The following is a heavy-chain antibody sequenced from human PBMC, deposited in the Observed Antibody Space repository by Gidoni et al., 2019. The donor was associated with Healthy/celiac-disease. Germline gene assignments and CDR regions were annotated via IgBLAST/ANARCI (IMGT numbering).Heavy chain of an antibody. CDR1: GFTFDDYA. CDR3: AKDYSSSWYRASFDY. Sequence: EVQLVESGGGLVQPGRSLRLSCAASGFTFDDYAMHWVRQAPGKGLEWVSGISWNSGSIGYADSVKGRFTISRDNAKNSLYLQMNSLRAEDTALYYCAKDYSSSWYRASFDYWGQGTLVTVSS. CDR2: ISWNSGSI. D-gene: IGHD6-13*01. J-gene: IGHJ4*02. V-gene: IGHV3-9*01.